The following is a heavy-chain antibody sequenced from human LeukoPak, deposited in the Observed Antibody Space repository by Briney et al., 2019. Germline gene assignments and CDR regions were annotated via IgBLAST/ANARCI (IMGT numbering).Heavy chain of an antibody. CDR2: ISSSSSYI. CDR1: GFTFSSYE. Sequence: GGSLRLSCAASGFTFSSYEMNWVRQAPGKGLEWVSSISSSSSYIYYTDSVKGRFTISRDNAKNSLFLQMNSLSAEDTAVYYCARGRCNYGYIFDCWGQGTLVTVSS. V-gene: IGHV3-21*01. J-gene: IGHJ4*02. D-gene: IGHD5-18*01. CDR3: ARGRCNYGYIFDC.